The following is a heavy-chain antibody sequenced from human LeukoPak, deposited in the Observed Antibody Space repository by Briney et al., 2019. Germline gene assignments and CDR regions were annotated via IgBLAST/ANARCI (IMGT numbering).Heavy chain of an antibody. Sequence: PSETLSLTCAVYGGSFSGYYWSWIRQPPGKGLEWIGEINHSGSTNYNPSLKSRVTISVDTSKNQFSLKLSSVTAADTAVYYCARLSKQWLVVGGFDYWGQGTLVTVSS. CDR1: GGSFSGYY. CDR3: ARLSKQWLVVGGFDY. D-gene: IGHD6-19*01. CDR2: INHSGST. V-gene: IGHV4-34*01. J-gene: IGHJ4*02.